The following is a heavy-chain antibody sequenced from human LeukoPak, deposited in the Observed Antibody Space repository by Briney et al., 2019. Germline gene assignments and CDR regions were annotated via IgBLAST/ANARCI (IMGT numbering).Heavy chain of an antibody. V-gene: IGHV4-61*02. J-gene: IGHJ4*02. CDR3: ARGFWSGSDY. CDR1: GGSISSGSYY. CDR2: IYTSGST. D-gene: IGHD3-3*01. Sequence: RSSETLSLTCTVSGGSISSGSYYWSWIRQPAGKGLEWIGRIYTSGSTNYNPSLKSRVTISVDTSKNQFSLKLSSVTAADTAVCYCARGFWSGSDYWGQGTLVTVSS.